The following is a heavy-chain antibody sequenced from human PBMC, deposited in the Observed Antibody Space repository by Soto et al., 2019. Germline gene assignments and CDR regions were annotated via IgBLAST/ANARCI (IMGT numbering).Heavy chain of an antibody. CDR1: GFTFGAYS. V-gene: IGHV3-48*02. CDR3: VREDILGVRSFDY. J-gene: IGHJ4*02. Sequence: GGSLRLSCAASGFTFGAYSVNWVRQAPGKGLEWISYISSGSKTIYYADSVKGRFIVSRDNAKNSQYLQMNRLRDEDTAVYYCVREDILGVRSFDYWGQGTLVTVSS. D-gene: IGHD3-9*01. CDR2: ISSGSKTI.